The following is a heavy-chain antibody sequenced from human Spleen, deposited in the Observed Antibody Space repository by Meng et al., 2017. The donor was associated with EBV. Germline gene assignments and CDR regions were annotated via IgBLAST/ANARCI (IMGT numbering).Heavy chain of an antibody. D-gene: IGHD2/OR15-2a*01. Sequence: QVQLVQSGSEVKKPGASLKVSCKASGYTFTTYDITWVRQAPGQGLEWMGWMSPNSGNTGYAQKFQGRVTMTSDTSISTAYMELSGLRSDDTAVYYCARGSGLSDYWGRGTLVTVSS. CDR3: ARGSGLSDY. J-gene: IGHJ4*02. CDR2: MSPNSGNT. CDR1: GYTFTTYD. V-gene: IGHV1-8*01.